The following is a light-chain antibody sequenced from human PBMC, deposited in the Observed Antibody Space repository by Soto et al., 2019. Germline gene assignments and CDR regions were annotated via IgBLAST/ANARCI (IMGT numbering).Light chain of an antibody. J-gene: IGKJ1*01. Sequence: DIQMTQSPSSLSASVGDTITITCRASQSVSTFLTWYQQKPGKAPKLLIYAASSLQSGVPSRFSGSGSGTDFTLTISNLHPEDFATYFCQQSSKTPLTFGQGTKVELK. CDR1: QSVSTF. V-gene: IGKV1-39*01. CDR3: QQSSKTPLT. CDR2: AAS.